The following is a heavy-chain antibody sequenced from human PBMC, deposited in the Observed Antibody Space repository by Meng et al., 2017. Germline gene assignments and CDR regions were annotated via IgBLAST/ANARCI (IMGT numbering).Heavy chain of an antibody. CDR1: GFTFDDYG. Sequence: GGSLRLSCAASGFTFDDYGMSWVRQAPGKGLEWVSGINWNGGSTGYADSVEGRFTISRDNAKNSLYLQMNSLRAEDTALYYCARDSGYSSSWSYYYGMDVWGQGTTVTVSS. CDR2: INWNGGST. V-gene: IGHV3-20*04. J-gene: IGHJ6*02. CDR3: ARDSGYSSSWSYYYGMDV. D-gene: IGHD6-13*01.